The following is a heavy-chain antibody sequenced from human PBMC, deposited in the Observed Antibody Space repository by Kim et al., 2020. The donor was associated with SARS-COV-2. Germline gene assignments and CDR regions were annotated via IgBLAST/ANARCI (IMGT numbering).Heavy chain of an antibody. V-gene: IGHV3-74*01. CDR2: INSDGSST. Sequence: GGSLRLSCAASGFTFSSYWMHWVRQAPGKGLVWVSRINSDGSSTSYADSVKGRFTISRDNAKNTLYLQMNSLRAEDTAVYYCARDPSGWYGLDYYYYYGMDVWGQGTTVTVSS. CDR3: ARDPSGWYGLDYYYYYGMDV. CDR1: GFTFSSYW. D-gene: IGHD6-19*01. J-gene: IGHJ6*02.